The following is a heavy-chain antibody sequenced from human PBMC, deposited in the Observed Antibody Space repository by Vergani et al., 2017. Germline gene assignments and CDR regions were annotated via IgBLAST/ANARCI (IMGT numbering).Heavy chain of an antibody. V-gene: IGHV4-59*01. CDR2: IYYSGST. CDR3: ARGRLTMANYYYYGMDV. J-gene: IGHJ6*02. D-gene: IGHD3-10*01. Sequence: QVQLQESGPGLVKPSETLSLTCTVSGGSISSYYWSWIRQPPGKGLEWIGYIYYSGSTNYNPSLKSRVTISVDTSKNQFSLKLSSVTAADTAVYYCARGRLTMANYYYYGMDVWGQGTTVTVSS. CDR1: GGSISSYY.